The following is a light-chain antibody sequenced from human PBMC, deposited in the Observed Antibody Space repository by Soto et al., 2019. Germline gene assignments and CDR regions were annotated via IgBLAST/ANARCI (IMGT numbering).Light chain of an antibody. J-gene: IGLJ1*01. CDR3: QTWGTGIHV. CDR2: LNSDGSH. CDR1: SGHSSYA. V-gene: IGLV4-69*01. Sequence: QLVLTQSPSASASLGASVKLTCTLSSGHSSYAIAWHQQQPEKGPRYLMKLNSDGSHSKGDGIPDRFSGSSSGAERYLTISSLQSEDDADYYCQTWGTGIHVFGTGTKLTVL.